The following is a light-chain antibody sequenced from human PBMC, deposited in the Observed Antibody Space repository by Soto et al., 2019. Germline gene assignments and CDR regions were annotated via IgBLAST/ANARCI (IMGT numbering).Light chain of an antibody. CDR2: AAS. J-gene: IGKJ4*01. V-gene: IGKV1-39*01. Sequence: DIQMTQSPSSLSASVGDRVTITCRASQSISSYLNWYQQKPGKAPKLLIYAASSLQSGVRSRFSGSGSGTDFTVTISSLQPEDFETYYWHQSYSTPPTFGGGTKVEIK. CDR1: QSISSY. CDR3: HQSYSTPPT.